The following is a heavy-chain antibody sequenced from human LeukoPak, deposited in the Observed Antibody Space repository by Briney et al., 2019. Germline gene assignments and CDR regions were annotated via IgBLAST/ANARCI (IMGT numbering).Heavy chain of an antibody. Sequence: PSETLSLTCAVYGGSFSGYYWSWIRQPPGKGLEWIGEINHSGSTNYNPSLKSRVTISVDTSKNQFSLKLSSVTAADTAVYYCARGESVGWFDPWGQGTLVTVSS. CDR2: INHSGST. V-gene: IGHV4-34*01. D-gene: IGHD2-2*01. CDR1: GGSFSGYY. CDR3: ARGESVGWFDP. J-gene: IGHJ5*02.